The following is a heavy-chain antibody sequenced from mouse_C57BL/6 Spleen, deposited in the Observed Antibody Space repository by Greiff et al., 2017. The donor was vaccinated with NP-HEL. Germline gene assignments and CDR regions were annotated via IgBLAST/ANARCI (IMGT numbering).Heavy chain of an antibody. CDR1: GFTFSSYA. J-gene: IGHJ1*03. CDR2: ISDGGSYT. D-gene: IGHD1-1*01. CDR3: AREDYYYGRSYGYFDV. V-gene: IGHV5-4*01. Sequence: EVMLVESGGGLVKPGGSLKLSCAASGFTFSSYAMSWVRQTPEKRLEWVATISDGGSYTYYPDNVKGRFTISRDNAKNNLYLQMSHLKSEDTAMYYCAREDYYYGRSYGYFDVWGTGTTVTVSS.